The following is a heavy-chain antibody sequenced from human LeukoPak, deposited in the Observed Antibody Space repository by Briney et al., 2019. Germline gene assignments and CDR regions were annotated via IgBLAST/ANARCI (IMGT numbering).Heavy chain of an antibody. V-gene: IGHV3-23*01. CDR1: GFTFSSYA. D-gene: IGHD1/OR15-1a*01. Sequence: GGSLRLSCAASGFTFSSYAMSWVRQAPGTGLECVSVISSSGDSTDYADSVKGRFTTSRDNSKNTLYLQMNSLRAEDTAVYYCARRAGTGRTYYFDYWGQGTLVTVSS. J-gene: IGHJ4*02. CDR2: ISSSGDST. CDR3: ARRAGTGRTYYFDY.